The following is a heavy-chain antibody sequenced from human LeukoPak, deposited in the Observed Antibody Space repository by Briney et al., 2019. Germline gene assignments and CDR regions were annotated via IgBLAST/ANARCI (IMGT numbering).Heavy chain of an antibody. V-gene: IGHV3-23*01. CDR1: GFTFSNYA. J-gene: IGHJ4*02. D-gene: IGHD5-12*01. CDR3: AKTDLATILRLIDY. CDR2: ISDSGGTT. Sequence: GGSLRLSCAASGFTFSNYAMNWVRQAPGKGLEWVSTISDSGGTTYYADSVKGRFTISRDNSKNTLFLQMNTLRAVDTAVYFCAKTDLATILRLIDYWGQGTLVTVSS.